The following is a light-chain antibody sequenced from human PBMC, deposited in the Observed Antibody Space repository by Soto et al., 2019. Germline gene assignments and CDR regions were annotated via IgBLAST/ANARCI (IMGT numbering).Light chain of an antibody. Sequence: HSALTQPASVSGSPGQSITISCTGTSSDVGGYNYVSWYQQHPGKAPKLMIYDVSNRPSGVSNRFSGSKSGNTASLTISGRQAEDEADYYCSSYTSSSTLVVFGTGTKVIVL. J-gene: IGLJ1*01. CDR2: DVS. CDR1: SSDVGGYNY. V-gene: IGLV2-14*01. CDR3: SSYTSSSTLVV.